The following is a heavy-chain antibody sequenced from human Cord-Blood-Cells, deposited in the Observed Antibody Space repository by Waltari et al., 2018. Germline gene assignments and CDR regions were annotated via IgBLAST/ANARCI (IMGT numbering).Heavy chain of an antibody. CDR3: ARDRQQHYYDGMDV. Sequence: VQLVESGGGVVQPGRSLRLSCAASGFTFSSYAMHWVRQAPGKGLEWVAVISYDGSNKYYADSVKGRITISRDNSKNTLYLQMTSRRAEDTAVYYCARDRQQHYYDGMDVWGHGTTVTVSS. V-gene: IGHV3-30-3*01. J-gene: IGHJ6*02. CDR2: ISYDGSNK. D-gene: IGHD6-13*01. CDR1: GFTFSSYA.